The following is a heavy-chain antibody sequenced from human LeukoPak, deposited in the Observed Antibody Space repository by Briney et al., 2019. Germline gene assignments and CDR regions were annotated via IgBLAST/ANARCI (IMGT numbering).Heavy chain of an antibody. D-gene: IGHD2-2*02. V-gene: IGHV3-9*01. CDR3: AKGLPKSSSSSWYTD. J-gene: IGHJ4*02. Sequence: PGGSLRLSCAASGFTFDDYAMHWVRQAPGKGLEWVSGISWDSGFIGYADSVGGRFTISRDNAKNSLYLQMNSLRVEDTALYYCAKGLPKSSSSSWYTDWGQGTLVTVSS. CDR1: GFTFDDYA. CDR2: ISWDSGFI.